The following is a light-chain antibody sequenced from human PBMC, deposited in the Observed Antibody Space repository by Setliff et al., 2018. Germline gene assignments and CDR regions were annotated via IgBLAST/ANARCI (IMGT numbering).Light chain of an antibody. CDR1: SSDVGGFHY. CDR3: CSYAGNSRVV. CDR2: DVT. Sequence: QSVLTQPHSASGSPGQSVTISCTGTSSDVGGFHYVSWYQQHPGKTPKLLIFDVTKRPSGVPDRFSASKSGSTASLTISGLQAEDEADYYCCSYAGNSRVVFGGGTKVTVL. J-gene: IGLJ2*01. V-gene: IGLV2-11*01.